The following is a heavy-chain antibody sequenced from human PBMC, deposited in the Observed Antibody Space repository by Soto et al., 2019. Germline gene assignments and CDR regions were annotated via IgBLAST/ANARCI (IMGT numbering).Heavy chain of an antibody. CDR2: IRYDGYY. CDR3: ARHAFGSLHGLVDV. CDR1: GGSIPNYY. J-gene: IGHJ6*02. V-gene: IGHV4-59*08. Sequence: QVQLQESGPGMVKPSETLSLTCTVSGGSIPNYYCSWFRQPPGKGLEWISYIRYDGYYVYTLSLHRRVTMSMDPSKAQFSLMLESVTVTDTAVYYCARHAFGSLHGLVDVWCQGTTVIVSS. D-gene: IGHD3-10*01.